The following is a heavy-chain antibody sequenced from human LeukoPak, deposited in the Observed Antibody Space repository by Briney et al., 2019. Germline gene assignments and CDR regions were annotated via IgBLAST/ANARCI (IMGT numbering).Heavy chain of an antibody. V-gene: IGHV3-11*03. CDR3: ARQCSIVKCS. CDR1: GFSVSSNY. CDR2: ISGGSSDT. D-gene: IGHD2-2*01. J-gene: IGHJ5*02. Sequence: GGSLRLSCAASGFSVSSNYMTWIRQAPGKGLEWVSYISGGSSDTNYADSVKGRFTISRDNAKNSLYLQMNNLRAEDTAVYYCARQCSIVKCSWGQGTLVTVSS.